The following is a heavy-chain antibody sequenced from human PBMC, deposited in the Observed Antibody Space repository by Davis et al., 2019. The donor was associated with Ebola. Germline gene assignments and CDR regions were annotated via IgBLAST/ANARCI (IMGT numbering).Heavy chain of an antibody. D-gene: IGHD1-26*01. CDR3: ASAIVGATRFDY. CDR1: GYSFTSYW. Sequence: HRESLKISCKGSGYSFTSYWISWVRQMPGKGLEWMGRIDPSDSYTNYSPSFQGHVTISADKSISTAYLQWSSLKASDTAMYYCASAIVGATRFDYWGQGTLVTVSS. CDR2: IDPSDSYT. V-gene: IGHV5-10-1*01. J-gene: IGHJ4*02.